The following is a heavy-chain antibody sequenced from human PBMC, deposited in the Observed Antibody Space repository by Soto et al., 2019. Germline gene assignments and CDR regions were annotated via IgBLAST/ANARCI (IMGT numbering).Heavy chain of an antibody. V-gene: IGHV3-73*02. CDR3: TGGYCTGGTCYSGYFQH. CDR2: IRSKANDYAT. D-gene: IGHD2-15*01. CDR1: GFTFSGST. Sequence: EVQLVQSGGGLVQPGGSLKLSCAASGFTFSGSTVHWVRQASGEGLQWVGRIRSKANDYATTYIASVKGSFTISRDDSRNTAYLQMCDLKTEDTAVYYCTGGYCTGGTCYSGYFQHRGQGALVTVFS. J-gene: IGHJ1*01.